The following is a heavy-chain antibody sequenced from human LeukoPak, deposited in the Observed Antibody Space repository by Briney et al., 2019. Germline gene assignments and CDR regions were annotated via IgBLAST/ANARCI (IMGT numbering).Heavy chain of an antibody. CDR3: ARSAYVWGSYGLLALDY. CDR1: GFTFNTYA. D-gene: IGHD3-16*01. V-gene: IGHV3-30-3*01. CDR2: ISYDGSNK. J-gene: IGHJ4*02. Sequence: PGGSLRLSCAASGFTFNTYAMSWVRQAPGKGLEWVAVISYDGSNKYYADSVKGRFTISRDNSKNTLYLQMNSLRAEDTAVYYCARSAYVWGSYGLLALDYWGQGTLVTVSS.